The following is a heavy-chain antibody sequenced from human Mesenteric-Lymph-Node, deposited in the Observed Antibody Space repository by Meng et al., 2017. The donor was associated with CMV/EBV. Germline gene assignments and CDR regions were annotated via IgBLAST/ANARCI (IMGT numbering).Heavy chain of an antibody. Sequence: SETLSLTCTVSGGSISSSSYYWGWIRQPPGKGLEWIGSIYYSGSTYYNPSLKSRVTISVDTSKNQFSLKLSSVTAADTAVYYCARDQGHLIQLFFSSPYGMDVWGQGTTVTVSS. CDR1: GGSISSSSYY. V-gene: IGHV4-39*07. CDR2: IYYSGST. CDR3: ARDQGHLIQLFFSSPYGMDV. D-gene: IGHD5-18*01. J-gene: IGHJ6*02.